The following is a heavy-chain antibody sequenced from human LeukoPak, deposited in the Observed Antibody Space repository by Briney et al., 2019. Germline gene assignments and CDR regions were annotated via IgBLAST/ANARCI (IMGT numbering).Heavy chain of an antibody. V-gene: IGHV4-61*02. CDR3: ARLKYYYDSSGYRAEYFQH. CDR1: GGSISSGTYY. CDR2: IYTSGST. Sequence: SETLSLTCTVSGGSISSGTYYWSWIRQPAGKGLEWIGRIYTSGSTNYNPSLKSRVTISVYTSKNQFSLKLSSVTAADTAVYYCARLKYYYDSSGYRAEYFQHWGQGTLVTVSS. D-gene: IGHD3-22*01. J-gene: IGHJ1*01.